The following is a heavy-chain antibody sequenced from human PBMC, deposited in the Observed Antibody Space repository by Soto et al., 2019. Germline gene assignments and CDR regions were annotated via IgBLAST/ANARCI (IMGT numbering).Heavy chain of an antibody. CDR2: IYHSGST. CDR1: GGSISSGNW. CDR3: ASDPLIVYDSSGDIDY. V-gene: IGHV4-4*02. J-gene: IGHJ4*02. Sequence: PSETLSLTCAVSGGSISSGNWWSWVRQPPGKGLEWIGEIYHSGSTNYNPSLKSRVTISVDKSKNQFSLKLSSVTAADTAVYYCASDPLIVYDSSGDIDYCGQGTLVTVSS. D-gene: IGHD3-22*01.